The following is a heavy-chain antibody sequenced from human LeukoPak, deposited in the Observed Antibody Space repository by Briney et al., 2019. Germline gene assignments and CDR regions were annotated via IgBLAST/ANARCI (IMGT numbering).Heavy chain of an antibody. D-gene: IGHD5-12*01. J-gene: IGHJ4*02. CDR2: IYSDGKT. Sequence: PGGSLRLSCAASGFTVSTNYMSWVRQAPGKGLEWVAVIYSDGKTYYADSVKGRLTISRDNSKNTLWPQMNSLRAEDTAVYYCARIHSGDDFWGQGTLVTVSS. V-gene: IGHV3-53*01. CDR1: GFTVSTNY. CDR3: ARIHSGDDF.